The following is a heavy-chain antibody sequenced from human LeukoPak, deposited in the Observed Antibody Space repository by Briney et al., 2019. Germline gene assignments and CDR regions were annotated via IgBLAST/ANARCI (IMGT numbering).Heavy chain of an antibody. J-gene: IGHJ5*02. V-gene: IGHV3-23*01. CDR1: GFTFSSYA. D-gene: IGHD3-22*01. CDR2: ISGSGGST. CDR3: AKDAPDYYDSSGYYLSDWFDP. Sequence: GGSLRLSCAASGFTFSSYAMSWVRQAPGKGLEWVSAISGSGGSTYHADSVKGRFTISRDNSKNTLYLQMNSLRAEDTAVYYCAKDAPDYYDSSGYYLSDWFDPWGQGTLVTVSS.